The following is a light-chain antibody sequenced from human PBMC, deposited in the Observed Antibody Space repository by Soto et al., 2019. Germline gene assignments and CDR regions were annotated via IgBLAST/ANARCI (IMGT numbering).Light chain of an antibody. Sequence: QSALTQPASVSGSPGQSITISCTGTSSDVGGYNYVSWYQQHPGKAPKLMIYDVSNRPSGVSNRFSGSQSGNTASLTISELQAEDEAEYYCSSYTSSSTPLYVFGTGTKLTVL. CDR3: SSYTSSSTPLYV. CDR2: DVS. J-gene: IGLJ1*01. CDR1: SSDVGGYNY. V-gene: IGLV2-14*01.